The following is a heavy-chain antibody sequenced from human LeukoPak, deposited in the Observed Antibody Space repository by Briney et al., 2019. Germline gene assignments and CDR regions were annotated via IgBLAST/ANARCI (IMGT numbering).Heavy chain of an antibody. J-gene: IGHJ4*02. Sequence: GGSQRLSCAASGFPVDSNYMNWVRQAPGKGLEWVSVLYEDGRIYYADSVKGRFTISRDTSKNILSLQLNGLRAEDTAVYYCARGGGYYPIDYWGQGTLVTVSS. V-gene: IGHV3-53*01. CDR3: ARGGGYYPIDY. D-gene: IGHD2-15*01. CDR2: LYEDGRI. CDR1: GFPVDSNY.